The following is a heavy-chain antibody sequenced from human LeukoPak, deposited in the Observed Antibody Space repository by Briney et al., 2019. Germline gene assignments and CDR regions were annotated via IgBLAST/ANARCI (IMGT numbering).Heavy chain of an antibody. CDR2: IIPILGIA. V-gene: IGHV1-69*04. CDR3: ARVSSEYQLPDY. J-gene: IGHJ4*02. CDR1: GGTFSSYA. D-gene: IGHD2-2*01. Sequence: ASVKVSCKASGGTFSSYAISWVRQAPGQGLEWMGRIIPILGIANYAQKFQGRVTITADKSTSTAYMELSSLRSEDTAVYYCARVSSEYQLPDYWGQGTLVTVSS.